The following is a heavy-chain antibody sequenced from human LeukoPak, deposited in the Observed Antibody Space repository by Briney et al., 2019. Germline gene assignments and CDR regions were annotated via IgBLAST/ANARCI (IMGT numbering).Heavy chain of an antibody. J-gene: IGHJ4*02. CDR1: AYTFTSYY. D-gene: IGHD3-22*01. Sequence: SVKVSSKASAYTFTSYYMHCLRQAPAQGREWMGRINRSGGSTSDAHRFQGRVTITRDVSTSTGYMKRSSVRAEDRAGDYCARDYYDSSGYLLDYWGQGTLVTVSS. CDR2: INRSGGST. V-gene: IGHV1-46*01. CDR3: ARDYYDSSGYLLDY.